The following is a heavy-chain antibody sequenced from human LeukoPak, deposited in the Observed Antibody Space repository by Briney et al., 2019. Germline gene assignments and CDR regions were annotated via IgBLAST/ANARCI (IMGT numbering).Heavy chain of an antibody. Sequence: NPSETLSLTCTVSGGSISSYYWSWIRQPAGKGLEWIGRIYTSGSTNYNPSLKSRVTMSVDTSKNQFSLKLSSVTAADTAVYYCARGTYYYDSSGYYSYYYYMDVWGKGTTVTVSS. V-gene: IGHV4-4*07. CDR1: GGSISSYY. CDR2: IYTSGST. J-gene: IGHJ6*03. CDR3: ARGTYYYDSSGYYSYYYYMDV. D-gene: IGHD3-22*01.